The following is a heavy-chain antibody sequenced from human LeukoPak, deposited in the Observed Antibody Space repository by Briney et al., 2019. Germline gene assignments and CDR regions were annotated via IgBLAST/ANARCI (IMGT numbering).Heavy chain of an antibody. CDR3: ARGPDCSGGSCTDRPFDY. J-gene: IGHJ4*02. Sequence: PSXXXSLTCAVYGGSFSGYYWSWIRQPPGKGMEWIGEINHSGSTNSNPSLKSRVTISIDKSKNQFSLNLSSVTAADTAVYYCARGPDCSGGSCTDRPFDYWDQGTLVTVSS. D-gene: IGHD2-15*01. CDR1: GGSFSGYY. CDR2: INHSGST. V-gene: IGHV4-34*01.